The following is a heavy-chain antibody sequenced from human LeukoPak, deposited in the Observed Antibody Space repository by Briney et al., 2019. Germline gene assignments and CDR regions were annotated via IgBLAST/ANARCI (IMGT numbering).Heavy chain of an antibody. CDR3: ARVLYSSSWYGWGNYYGMDV. D-gene: IGHD6-13*01. CDR2: INPNSGGT. J-gene: IGHJ6*02. V-gene: IGHV1-2*02. Sequence: SVKDSCKATGYTHPDYYIHWVRQPPGKERAWMGWINPNSGGTNYAQKFQGRVTMTRDTSISTAYMELSRLRSDDTAVYYCARVLYSSSWYGWGNYYGMDVWGQGTKVTVSS. CDR1: GYTHPDYY.